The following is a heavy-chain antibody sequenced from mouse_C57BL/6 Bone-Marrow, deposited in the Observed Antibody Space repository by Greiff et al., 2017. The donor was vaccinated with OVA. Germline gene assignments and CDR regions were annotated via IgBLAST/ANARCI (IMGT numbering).Heavy chain of an antibody. CDR2: IDPSDSET. D-gene: IGHD2-3*01. CDR3: ARPDGYYAMDY. J-gene: IGHJ4*01. CDR1: GYTFTSYW. Sequence: QVQLQQPGAELVRPGSSVKLSCKASGYTFTSYWMHWVKQRPIQGLEWIGNIDPSDSETHYNQEFKDKATLTVDKSSSTAYMQLSSLTSEDSAVYYCARPDGYYAMDYWGQGTSVTVSS. V-gene: IGHV1-52*01.